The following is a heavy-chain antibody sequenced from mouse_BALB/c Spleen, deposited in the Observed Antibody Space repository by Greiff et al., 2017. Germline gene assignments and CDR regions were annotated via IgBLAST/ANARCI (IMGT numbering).Heavy chain of an antibody. J-gene: IGHJ2*01. V-gene: IGHV1S81*02. D-gene: IGHD1-1*01. CDR1: GYTFTSYY. CDR2: INPSNGGT. CDR3: TRSYYGSSPFDY. Sequence: VKLMESGAELVKPAASVKLSCKASGYTFTSYYMYWVKQRPGQGLEWIGEINPSNGGTNFNEKFKSKATLTVDKSSSTAYMQLSSLTSEDSAVYYCTRSYYGSSPFDYWGQGTTLTVSS.